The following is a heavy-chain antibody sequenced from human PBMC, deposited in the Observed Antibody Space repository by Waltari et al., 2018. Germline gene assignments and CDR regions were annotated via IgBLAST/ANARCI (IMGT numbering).Heavy chain of an antibody. V-gene: IGHV3-48*01. CDR2: ISSSSSTI. D-gene: IGHD4-17*01. CDR1: GFTFISYS. J-gene: IGHJ4*02. Sequence: VQLEDSGGGLVQPGGSLRLSCAASGFTFISYSMLWVRQAPGKGLEWVSYISSSSSTIYYADSVKGRFTISRDNAKNSLYLQMNSLRAEDTAVYYCARRLRLNDYGEKGGQGTLVTVSS. CDR3: ARRLRLNDYGEK.